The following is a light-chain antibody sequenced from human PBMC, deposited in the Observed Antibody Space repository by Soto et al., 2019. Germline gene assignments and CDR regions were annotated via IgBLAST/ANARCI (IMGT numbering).Light chain of an antibody. CDR3: QQDDSSPWT. V-gene: IGKV3-20*01. J-gene: IGKJ1*01. CDR2: GAS. Sequence: EIVLTQSPGTLSLSPGERATLSCRASQSVSSNYLAWYQQKPGQAPRLLIYGASSRATGIPDRFSGSGSGTDFTLTISRLEPEDFEVYSCQQDDSSPWTFGQGTTVEIK. CDR1: QSVSSNY.